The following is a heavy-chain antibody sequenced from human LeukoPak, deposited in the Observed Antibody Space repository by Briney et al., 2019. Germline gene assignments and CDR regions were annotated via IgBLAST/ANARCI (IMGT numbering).Heavy chain of an antibody. Sequence: GGSLRLSCAASGFTLSDHFMDWVRQAPGKGLEWVGRSRNKVNSYTTEYAASVKGRFTISRDDSKNSLYLQMNSLRAEDTAVYYCARSAGYSNSWYHFDYWGQGTLVTVSS. CDR2: SRNKVNSYTT. D-gene: IGHD6-13*01. J-gene: IGHJ4*02. CDR1: GFTLSDHF. CDR3: ARSAGYSNSWYHFDY. V-gene: IGHV3-72*01.